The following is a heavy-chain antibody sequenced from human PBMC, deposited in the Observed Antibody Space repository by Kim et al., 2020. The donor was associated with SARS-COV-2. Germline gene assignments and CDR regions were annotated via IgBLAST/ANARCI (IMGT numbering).Heavy chain of an antibody. CDR1: GFTFKNYE. CDR2: ISSRAGSI. CDR3: ARPGYDYYGMDV. Sequence: GGSLRLSCAASGFTFKNYEMMWVRQAPGRGLEWISFISSRAGSIYYADSVKGRFIISRDNDNDFLYLQMNSLRAEDTGVYYCARPGYDYYGMDVWGQGTTVTGSS. J-gene: IGHJ6*02. V-gene: IGHV3-48*03.